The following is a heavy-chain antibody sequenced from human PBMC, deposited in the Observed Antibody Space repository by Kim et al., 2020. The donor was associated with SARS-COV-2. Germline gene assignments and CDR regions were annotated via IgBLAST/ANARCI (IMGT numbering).Heavy chain of an antibody. J-gene: IGHJ4*01. CDR3: AKDGLHYGSGWYFDY. CDR1: GFTFDDYA. Sequence: GGSLRLSCAASGFTFDDYAMPWVRQAPGKGLEWVSVLSWNSGSIGYADSVKGRFTISRDNAKNSLYLQMNSLRAEDTALYYCAKDGLHYGSGWYFDYWG. V-gene: IGHV3-9*01. CDR2: LSWNSGSI. D-gene: IGHD3-10*01.